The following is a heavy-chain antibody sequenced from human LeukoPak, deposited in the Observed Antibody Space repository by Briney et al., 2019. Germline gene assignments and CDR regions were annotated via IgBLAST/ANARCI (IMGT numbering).Heavy chain of an antibody. D-gene: IGHD5-12*01. V-gene: IGHV3-23*01. CDR3: ARHPLTTIITPEYFDY. J-gene: IGHJ4*02. Sequence: PGGSLRLSCAASGFTFSTYAVSWVRQAPGKVLEWVSSISGSGTTLYADSVKGRFTISRDNSRNALYLQMNSLRAEDTAVYYCARHPLTTIITPEYFDYWGQGTLVTVSS. CDR2: ISGSGTT. CDR1: GFTFSTYA.